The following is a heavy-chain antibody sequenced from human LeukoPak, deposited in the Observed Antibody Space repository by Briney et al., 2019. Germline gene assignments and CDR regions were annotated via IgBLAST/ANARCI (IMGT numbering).Heavy chain of an antibody. CDR2: ISGSGGSP. CDR3: ARGRGWLEDY. CDR1: GFTFSSYA. V-gene: IGHV3-23*01. J-gene: IGHJ4*02. D-gene: IGHD5-12*01. Sequence: PGGSLRLSCAASGFTFSSYAMSWVRQAPGKGLEWVSAISGSGGSPYYADSVKGRFTISRDNSKTTLYLQMNSLRAEDTAVYYCARGRGWLEDYWGQGTLVTVSS.